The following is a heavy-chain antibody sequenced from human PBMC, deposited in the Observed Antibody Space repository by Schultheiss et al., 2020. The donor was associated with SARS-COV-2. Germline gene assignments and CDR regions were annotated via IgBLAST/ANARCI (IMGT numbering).Heavy chain of an antibody. Sequence: GSLRLSCAASGFTFSSYAMSWVRQAPGKGLEWVSAISGSGGSTYYADSVKGRFTISRDNSKNTLYLQMNSLRAEDTAVYYCAKAMVYAAYYYYYGMDVWGQGTTVTVSS. D-gene: IGHD2-8*01. V-gene: IGHV3-23*01. CDR2: ISGSGGST. J-gene: IGHJ6*02. CDR1: GFTFSSYA. CDR3: AKAMVYAAYYYYYGMDV.